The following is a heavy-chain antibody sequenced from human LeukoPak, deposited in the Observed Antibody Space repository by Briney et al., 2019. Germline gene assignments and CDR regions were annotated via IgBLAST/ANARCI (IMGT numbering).Heavy chain of an antibody. CDR3: AKCDSGGYHLYYFDY. CDR1: RFTFSSYA. D-gene: IGHD3-22*01. Sequence: GGSLRLSCAASRFTFSSYAMSWVRQAAGKGLEWVSAIGGTGASTYYADSVKGRFTISRDNSKNTLYLQMNSLRAEDTAVYYCAKCDSGGYHLYYFDYWGQGALVTVSS. CDR2: IGGTGAST. V-gene: IGHV3-23*01. J-gene: IGHJ4*02.